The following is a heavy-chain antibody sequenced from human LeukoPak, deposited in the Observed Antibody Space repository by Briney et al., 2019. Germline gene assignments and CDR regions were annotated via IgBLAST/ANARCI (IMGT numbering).Heavy chain of an antibody. Sequence: GGSLRLSCAASGFTFSSYAMSWVRQAPGKGLEWVSAISGSGGSTYYADSVKGRFTISRDNAKNSLYLEMNSLRDEDTAVYYCVRDLMWAFDIWGQGTMVTVSS. CDR1: GFTFSSYA. J-gene: IGHJ3*02. D-gene: IGHD2-21*01. CDR2: ISGSGGST. V-gene: IGHV3-23*01. CDR3: VRDLMWAFDI.